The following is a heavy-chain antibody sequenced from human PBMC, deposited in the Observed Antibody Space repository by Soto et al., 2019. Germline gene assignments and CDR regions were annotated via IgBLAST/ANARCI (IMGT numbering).Heavy chain of an antibody. D-gene: IGHD1-1*01. J-gene: IGHJ4*02. CDR2: MSIGEEKT. V-gene: IGHV3-23*01. CDR1: GFSFSDYS. CDR3: ARWNGYGDL. Sequence: EVQVFESGGGLVQPGGSLRLSCAASGFSFSDYSMAWVRQTPEKGLEWVSGMSIGEEKTFYIDSVKGRFIVSRDSSRDTVYFQMNRLRVEDTAVYYCARWNGYGDLWGQGTLVTVSS.